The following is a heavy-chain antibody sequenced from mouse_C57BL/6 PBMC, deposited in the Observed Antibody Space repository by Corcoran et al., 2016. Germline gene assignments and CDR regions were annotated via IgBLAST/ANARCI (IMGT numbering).Heavy chain of an antibody. CDR3: ARSDDGYYIFAY. V-gene: IGHV9-3*01. D-gene: IGHD2-3*01. J-gene: IGHJ3*01. Sequence: QIQLVQSGPELKKPGETVKISCKASGYTFTTYGMSWVKQAPGKGLKWMGWINTHSGVPTYADDFKGRFAFSLETSASTAYLQINNLKNEDTATYFCARSDDGYYIFAYWGQGTLVTVSA. CDR1: GYTFTTYG. CDR2: INTHSGVP.